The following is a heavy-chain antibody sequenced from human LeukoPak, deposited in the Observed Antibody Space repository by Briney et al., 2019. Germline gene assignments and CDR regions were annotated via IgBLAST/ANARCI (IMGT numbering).Heavy chain of an antibody. Sequence: GGSLRLSCAASGFTFDDYAMHWVRQAPGKGLEWVSGISWNSGSIGYADSVKGRFTISRDNAKNSLYLQMNSLRAEDTALYYCAKALGYDSSGGFDYWGQGTLVTVSS. V-gene: IGHV3-9*01. CDR2: ISWNSGSI. CDR1: GFTFDDYA. D-gene: IGHD3-22*01. J-gene: IGHJ4*02. CDR3: AKALGYDSSGGFDY.